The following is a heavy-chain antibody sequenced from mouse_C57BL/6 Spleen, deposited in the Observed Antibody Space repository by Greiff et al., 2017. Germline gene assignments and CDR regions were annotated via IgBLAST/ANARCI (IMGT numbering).Heavy chain of an antibody. CDR1: GYAFSSSW. J-gene: IGHJ2*01. CDR2: IYPGDGDT. CDR3: ARTARLGDYFDY. Sequence: QVQLQQSGPELVKPGASVKISCKASGYAFSSSWMHWVKQRPGKGLEWIGRIYPGDGDTNYNGKFKGKATLTADKSSSTAYMQLSSLTSEDSAVYFCARTARLGDYFDYWGQGTTLTVSS. D-gene: IGHD3-1*01. V-gene: IGHV1-82*01.